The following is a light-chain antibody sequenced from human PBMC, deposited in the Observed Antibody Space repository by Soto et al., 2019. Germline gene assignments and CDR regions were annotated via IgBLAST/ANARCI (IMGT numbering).Light chain of an antibody. CDR1: QSIGKH. CDR2: SVS. CDR3: QQGYTSSIT. J-gene: IGKJ5*01. V-gene: IGKV1-39*01. Sequence: DIQRTQCPSSLSASLGDRVTITCRASQSIGKHLNWYQQKPGKAPKFLIYSVSSLQSGVPSRFSGSGSGTDFTLTINSLQPEDFATYYCQQGYTSSITFGQGTRLEI.